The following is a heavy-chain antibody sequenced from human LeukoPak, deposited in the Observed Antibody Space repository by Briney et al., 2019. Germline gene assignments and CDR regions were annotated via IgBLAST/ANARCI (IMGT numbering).Heavy chain of an antibody. CDR1: GFTFSNYA. CDR2: ISPSGSA. Sequence: GGSLRLPCAASGFTFSNYAMSWVRQAPGKGLEWVSVISPSGSAYNADPVKGRFTIPRDNSKDTVYLQMDSLRAEDTATYYCAKSRSAMVRGVIEYWGQGTLVTVSS. D-gene: IGHD3-10*01. V-gene: IGHV3-23*01. J-gene: IGHJ4*02. CDR3: AKSRSAMVRGVIEY.